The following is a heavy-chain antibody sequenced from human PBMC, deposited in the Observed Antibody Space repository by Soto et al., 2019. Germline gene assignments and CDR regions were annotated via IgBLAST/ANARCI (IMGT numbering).Heavy chain of an antibody. CDR3: ATGGYCSSTSCLGDY. CDR2: FYDGGTT. Sequence: QVQLQESGPGLVKPSETLSLTCTVSGGSIGSHYWSWIRQAPGKGLEWIGHFYDGGTTDYNPSLKSVVTTSIDPSKKQYSQKLSSGTAADTAVYYCATGGYCSSTSCLGDYWGQGTLVSVSS. V-gene: IGHV4-59*11. J-gene: IGHJ4*02. D-gene: IGHD2-2*01. CDR1: GGSIGSHY.